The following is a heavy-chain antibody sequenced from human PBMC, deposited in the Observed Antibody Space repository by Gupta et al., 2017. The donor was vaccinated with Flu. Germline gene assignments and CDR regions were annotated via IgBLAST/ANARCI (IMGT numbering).Heavy chain of an antibody. J-gene: IGHJ4*02. CDR2: ISGSGGST. CDR3: AKVGYSSGWQGG. V-gene: IGHV3-23*01. Sequence: EVQLLESGGGLVQPGGSLRLSCAASGFTFSSYAMSWVRQAPGKGLEWVSAISGSGGSTYYADAVKGRFTISRDNSKNTLYLQMNSLRAEDTAVYYCAKVGYSSGWQGGWGQGTLVTVSS. CDR1: GFTFSSYA. D-gene: IGHD6-19*01.